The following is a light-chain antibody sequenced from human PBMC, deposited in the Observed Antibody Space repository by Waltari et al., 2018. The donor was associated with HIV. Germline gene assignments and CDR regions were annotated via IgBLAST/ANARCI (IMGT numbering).Light chain of an antibody. V-gene: IGLV3-1*01. J-gene: IGLJ2*01. CDR2: QDI. Sequence: SYELTQPPSVSVSPGQTASITCSGARLGDKYACWYQQKPGQSPVLVIYQDIKWPSGIPERFSGSNSGNTATLTVSGTQPMDEADYYCQAWDRSNVVFGGGTKLTVL. CDR3: QAWDRSNVV. CDR1: RLGDKY.